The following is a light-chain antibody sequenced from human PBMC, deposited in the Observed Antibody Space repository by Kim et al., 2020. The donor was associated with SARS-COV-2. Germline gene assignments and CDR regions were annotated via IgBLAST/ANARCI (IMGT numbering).Light chain of an antibody. Sequence: SPGERATRSCRASQSVSSSYLAWYQQKPGQAPRLLIYGASSRATGIPDRFSGSGSGTDFTLTISRLVPEDFAVYYCQQYGSSPWYTFGQGTKLEI. CDR1: QSVSSSY. CDR3: QQYGSSPWYT. V-gene: IGKV3-20*01. CDR2: GAS. J-gene: IGKJ2*01.